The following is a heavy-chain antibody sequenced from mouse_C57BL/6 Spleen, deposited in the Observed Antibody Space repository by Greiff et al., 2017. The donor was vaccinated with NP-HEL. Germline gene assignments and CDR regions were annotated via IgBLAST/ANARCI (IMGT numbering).Heavy chain of an antibody. J-gene: IGHJ4*01. CDR3: ARKSTVGGLYYPMDY. Sequence: VQLKESAPGLVQPSQSLSITCTVSGFSLTSYGVHWVRQSPGKGLEWLGVIWSGGSTDYNAAFISRLSISKDNSKSQVFFKMNSLQADDTAIYYCARKSTVGGLYYPMDYWGQGTSVTVSS. V-gene: IGHV2-2*01. D-gene: IGHD1-1*01. CDR1: GFSLTSYG. CDR2: IWSGGST.